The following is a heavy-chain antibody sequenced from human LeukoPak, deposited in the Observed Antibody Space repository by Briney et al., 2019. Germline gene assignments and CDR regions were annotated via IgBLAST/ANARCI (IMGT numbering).Heavy chain of an antibody. V-gene: IGHV3-21*01. Sequence: GGSLRLSCAASGFTFSNYGMQWVRQAAGKGLEWVSSISSSSSYIYYADSVKGRFTISRDNAKNSLYLQMNSLRAEDTAVYYCARGGGIVVVIISPPDYWGQGTLVTVSS. D-gene: IGHD3-22*01. CDR2: ISSSSSYI. J-gene: IGHJ4*02. CDR3: ARGGGIVVVIISPPDY. CDR1: GFTFSNYG.